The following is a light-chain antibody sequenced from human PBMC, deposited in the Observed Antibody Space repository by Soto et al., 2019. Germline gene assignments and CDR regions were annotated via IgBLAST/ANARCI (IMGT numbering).Light chain of an antibody. V-gene: IGKV3-20*01. CDR1: QTVSITY. CDR3: QQYGSSPLIS. Sequence: VLTQSPGTLSLSPGESATLSCRASQTVSITYLTWYQQKPGQAPRLLIFGASKRATGIPDRFSGSGSGRDVTLTSSGLEPVDFAVYYCQQYGSSPLISFGQGTRLEIK. J-gene: IGKJ5*01. CDR2: GAS.